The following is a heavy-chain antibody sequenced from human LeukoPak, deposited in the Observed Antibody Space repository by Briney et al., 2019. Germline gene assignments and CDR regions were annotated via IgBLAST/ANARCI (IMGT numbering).Heavy chain of an antibody. J-gene: IGHJ6*03. Sequence: ASVKLSCKASGYNLTGYLLHWVRQAPGQGLEWMGWIDPKRGVTRYAQKFQGRVTLTRDTPMTTVYLELISLKSDDTARYFCARFGEDGDDMDVWGDGSTVTVSS. CDR3: ARFGEDGDDMDV. V-gene: IGHV1-2*02. CDR2: IDPKRGVT. CDR1: GYNLTGYL. D-gene: IGHD3-16*01.